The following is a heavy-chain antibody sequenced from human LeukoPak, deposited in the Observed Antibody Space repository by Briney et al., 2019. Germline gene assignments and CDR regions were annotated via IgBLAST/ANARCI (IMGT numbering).Heavy chain of an antibody. J-gene: IGHJ3*02. CDR3: ARARQQLVRDAFDI. V-gene: IGHV3-30-3*01. Sequence: PGGSLRLSCAASGFTFSSYAIHWVRQAPGKGLEWVAVISYDGSNKYYADSVKGRFTISRDNSKNTLYLQMNSLRAEDTAVYYCARARQQLVRDAFDIWGQGTMVTVSS. CDR1: GFTFSSYA. CDR2: ISYDGSNK. D-gene: IGHD6-13*01.